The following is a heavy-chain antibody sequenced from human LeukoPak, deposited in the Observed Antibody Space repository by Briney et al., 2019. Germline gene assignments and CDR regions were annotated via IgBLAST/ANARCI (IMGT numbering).Heavy chain of an antibody. D-gene: IGHD3-22*01. Sequence: ASVKVSCKASGGTFSSYAISWVRQAPGQGLEWMGIINPSGGSTSYAQKFQGRVTMTRDTSTSTVYMELSSLRSEDTAVYYCARDYYDSSGYYRPRGYYFDYWGQGTLVTVSS. CDR1: GGTFSSYA. V-gene: IGHV1-46*01. CDR3: ARDYYDSSGYYRPRGYYFDY. CDR2: INPSGGST. J-gene: IGHJ4*02.